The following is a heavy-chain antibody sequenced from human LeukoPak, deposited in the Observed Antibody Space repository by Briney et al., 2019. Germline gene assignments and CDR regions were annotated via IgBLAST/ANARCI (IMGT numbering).Heavy chain of an antibody. CDR3: ARGRYCSADICSGGDAFDI. J-gene: IGHJ3*02. D-gene: IGHD2-15*01. V-gene: IGHV4-4*07. Sequence: SETLSLLCTVSGGSFNNYYWSWIRQPAGKGLEWIGRIYTRGSTNYNPSLKSRVTMSVDTFKNQFYLKLSFVTAADTAVYYCARGRYCSADICSGGDAFDIWGQGTMVSVSS. CDR1: GGSFNNYY. CDR2: IYTRGST.